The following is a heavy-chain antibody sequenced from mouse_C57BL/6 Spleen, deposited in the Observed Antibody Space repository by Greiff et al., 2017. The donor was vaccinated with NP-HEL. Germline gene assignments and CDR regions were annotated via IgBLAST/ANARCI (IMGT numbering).Heavy chain of an antibody. Sequence: QVQLQQPGAELVKPGASVKLSCKASGYTFTSYWMHWVKQRPGRGLEWIGRIDPNSGGTKYNEKFKSKATLTVDKPSSTAYMQRSSLTSEDSAVYYWARGGYGSSPFYAMDYWGQGTSVTVSS. J-gene: IGHJ4*01. V-gene: IGHV1-72*01. CDR1: GYTFTSYW. CDR3: ARGGYGSSPFYAMDY. D-gene: IGHD1-1*01. CDR2: IDPNSGGT.